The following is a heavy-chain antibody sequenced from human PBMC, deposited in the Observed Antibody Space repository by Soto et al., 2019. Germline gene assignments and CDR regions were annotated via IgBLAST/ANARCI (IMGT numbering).Heavy chain of an antibody. CDR1: GFTFSNAW. J-gene: IGHJ6*02. V-gene: IGHV3-15*07. CDR2: IKSKTDGGTT. Sequence: PGGSLTLSCAASGFTFSNAWMNWVRQAPGKGLEWVGRIKSKTDGGTTDYAAPVKGRFTISRDDSKNTLYLQMNSLKTEDTAVYYCTTGKPCSSTSCSDYYYYGMDVWGQGTTVTVSS. CDR3: TTGKPCSSTSCSDYYYYGMDV. D-gene: IGHD2-2*01.